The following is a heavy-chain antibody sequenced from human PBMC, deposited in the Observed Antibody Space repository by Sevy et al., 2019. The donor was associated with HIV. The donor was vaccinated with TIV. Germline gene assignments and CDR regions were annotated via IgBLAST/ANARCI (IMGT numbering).Heavy chain of an antibody. J-gene: IGHJ4*01. Sequence: ASVKVSCKASGYTFTSYYMHWVRQAPGQGLEWVGLINPSGDSTSYAQKFQDRVTMTRDTSTSTVYMELSSLRSEDTAVYYCTSSITGTEVDYWGHGTLVTVSS. CDR1: GYTFTSYY. CDR2: INPSGDST. D-gene: IGHD1-20*01. V-gene: IGHV1-46*01. CDR3: TSSITGTEVDY.